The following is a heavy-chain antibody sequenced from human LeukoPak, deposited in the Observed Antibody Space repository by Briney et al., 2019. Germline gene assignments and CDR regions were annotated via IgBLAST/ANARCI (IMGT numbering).Heavy chain of an antibody. Sequence: GGSLRLSCAASGFTFDGYGMNWVRQIPGRGLEWVSAINWNDGSTGYADSVKGRFTISRDNAKNSLYLQMNSLRAEDTALYYCARVRSGGWYDPVDYWGQGTLVTVSS. J-gene: IGHJ4*02. CDR3: ARVRSGGWYDPVDY. CDR1: GFTFDGYG. CDR2: INWNDGST. D-gene: IGHD6-19*01. V-gene: IGHV3-20*04.